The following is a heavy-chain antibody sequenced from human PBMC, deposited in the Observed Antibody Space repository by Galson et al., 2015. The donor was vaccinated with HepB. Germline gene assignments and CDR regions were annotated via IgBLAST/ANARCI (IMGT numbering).Heavy chain of an antibody. CDR3: ARDRSVHKGYFDF. V-gene: IGHV3-33*01. Sequence: SLRLSCAASGFTFSSFDMHWVRQAPGKGLEWVAVIWYDGSNKYYADSVKGRFTISRDNSKNTLYLQMTSLRADDTAFYYCARDRSVHKGYFDFWGQGTLVTVSS. CDR1: GFTFSSFD. J-gene: IGHJ4*02. CDR2: IWYDGSNK.